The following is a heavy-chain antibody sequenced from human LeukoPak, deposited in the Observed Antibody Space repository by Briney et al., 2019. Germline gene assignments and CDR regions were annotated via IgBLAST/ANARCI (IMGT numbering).Heavy chain of an antibody. Sequence: GSLRLSCVASGFTFEKCVMNWVRQAPGKGLEWLATIYGSGVSISYADSVKGRFTISRDNSNNTLYLQMNSLRAEDTAMYFCAKDLGWELPAEAYWGQGVLVTVSS. D-gene: IGHD1-26*01. CDR1: GFTFEKCV. V-gene: IGHV3-23*01. CDR3: AKDLGWELPAEAY. J-gene: IGHJ4*02. CDR2: IYGSGVSI.